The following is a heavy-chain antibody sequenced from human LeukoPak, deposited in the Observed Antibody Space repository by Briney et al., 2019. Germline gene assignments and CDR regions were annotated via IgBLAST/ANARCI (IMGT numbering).Heavy chain of an antibody. CDR1: GFTFSNFW. Sequence: GGCLRLSCAASGFTFSNFWMTWVRQAPGKGLEWVANIKQDGSEKYYVDSVKGRFTISRDNAKNSLYLQMNSLRAEDTAVYYCARGRVDDYWGQGTLVTVSS. V-gene: IGHV3-7*03. CDR2: IKQDGSEK. CDR3: ARGRVDDY. J-gene: IGHJ4*02.